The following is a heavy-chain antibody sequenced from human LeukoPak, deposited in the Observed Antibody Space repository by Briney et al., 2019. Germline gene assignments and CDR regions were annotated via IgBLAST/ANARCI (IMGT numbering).Heavy chain of an antibody. CDR3: ARHQFVSSWSPLDY. Sequence: SETLSLTCTVSDGSISSYYWSWIRQPPGKGLEWIGHIYYSGSINYNPSLKSRITISVDTSKNQFSLKLSSVTAADTAVYYCARHQFVSSWSPLDYWGQGTLVTVSA. J-gene: IGHJ4*02. CDR1: DGSISSYY. V-gene: IGHV4-59*08. CDR2: IYYSGSI. D-gene: IGHD6-13*01.